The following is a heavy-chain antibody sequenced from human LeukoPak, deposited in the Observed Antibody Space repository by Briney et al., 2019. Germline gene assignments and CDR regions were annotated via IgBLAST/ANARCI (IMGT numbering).Heavy chain of an antibody. V-gene: IGHV3-48*03. D-gene: IGHD2-15*01. CDR3: ARALLPLNYYYYGMDV. J-gene: IGHJ6*02. CDR1: GFTFSSYG. Sequence: GGSLRLSCAASGFTFSSYGMNWVRQAPGKGLEWVSYISSSGSTIYYADSVKGRFTISRDNAKNSLYLQMNSLRAEDTAVYYCARALLPLNYYYYGMDVWGQGTTVTVSS. CDR2: ISSSGSTI.